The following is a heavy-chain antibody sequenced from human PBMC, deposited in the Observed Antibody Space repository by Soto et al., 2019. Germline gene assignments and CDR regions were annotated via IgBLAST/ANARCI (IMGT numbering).Heavy chain of an antibody. CDR3: ASDWTGDTCPCLDV. CDR2: FSGSGGST. Sequence: EVQLLESGGGLVQPGGSLRLSCAAAGFTFSNYALTWVRQSPGKGLEWVSTFSGSGGSTYYADSVRGRFTISRDNSKNTLFLKMNSLRVEDTAIYYCASDWTGDTCPCLDVWGQGTTVSVSS. J-gene: IGHJ6*02. V-gene: IGHV3-23*01. CDR1: GFTFSNYA. D-gene: IGHD2-21*01.